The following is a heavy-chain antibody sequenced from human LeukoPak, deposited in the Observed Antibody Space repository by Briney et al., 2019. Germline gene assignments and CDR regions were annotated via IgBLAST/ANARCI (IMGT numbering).Heavy chain of an antibody. V-gene: IGHV6-1*01. CDR3: ARDCGVGIAVAGTCWFDP. CDR2: SYCRTKYYN. CDR1: GDSVCSSSAA. J-gene: IGHJ5*02. D-gene: IGHD6-19*01. Sequence: SETLSLTCAISGDSVCSSSAAWIWNKQSPSRDLVGLICSYCRTKYYNDYAVTVKSRITINPYTSKKQFSLQLYSVNPEDTAVYYWARDCGVGIAVAGTCWFDPWGQGTLVTASS.